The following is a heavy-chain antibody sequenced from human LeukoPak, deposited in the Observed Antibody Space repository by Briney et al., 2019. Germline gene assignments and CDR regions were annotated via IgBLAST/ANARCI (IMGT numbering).Heavy chain of an antibody. CDR3: ARDSGHSYGFDY. V-gene: IGHV3-21*01. Sequence: PGGSLRLSCVASGFTFTTYTMNWVRQAPGKGLEWVSSITSSSSYIYYIDSVKGRFTISRDNAKNSLYLQMNSLRAEDTAVYYRARDSGHSYGFDYWGQGTLVTVSS. CDR1: GFTFTTYT. J-gene: IGHJ4*02. D-gene: IGHD5-18*01. CDR2: ITSSSSYI.